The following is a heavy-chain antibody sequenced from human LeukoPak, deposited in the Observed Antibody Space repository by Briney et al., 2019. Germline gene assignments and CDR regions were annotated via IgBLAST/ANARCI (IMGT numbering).Heavy chain of an antibody. Sequence: SQTLSLTCAISGDSVSSNSAAWNWIRQSPSRGLEWLGRTYYRSKWYNDYAVPVKSRITIKPDTSKNQFSLQLNSVTPEDTAVYYCARDWGSSSWYENWLDPWGQGTLVIVSS. D-gene: IGHD6-13*01. V-gene: IGHV6-1*01. J-gene: IGHJ5*02. CDR1: GDSVSSNSAA. CDR2: TYYRSKWYN. CDR3: ARDWGSSSWYENWLDP.